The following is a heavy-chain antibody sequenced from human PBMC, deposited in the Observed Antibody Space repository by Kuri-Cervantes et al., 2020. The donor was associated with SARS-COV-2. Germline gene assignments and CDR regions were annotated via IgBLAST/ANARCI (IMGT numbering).Heavy chain of an antibody. V-gene: IGHV3-21*01. D-gene: IGHD2-2*02. CDR2: ISTSSSCT. CDR1: GFTFSSYS. J-gene: IGHJ3*02. CDR3: ARELVVRAAIYVFDI. Sequence: GESLKISCAASGFTFSSYSMNWVRQAPGKGLEWVSSISTSSSCTYYADSVKGRFTISRDNAKNSLYLQMNSLRAEDTAVYYCARELVVRAAIYVFDIWGQGTMVTVSS.